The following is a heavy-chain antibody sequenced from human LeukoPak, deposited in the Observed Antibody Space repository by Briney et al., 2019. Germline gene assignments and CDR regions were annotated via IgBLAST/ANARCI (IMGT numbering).Heavy chain of an antibody. J-gene: IGHJ6*02. CDR2: IIPILGIA. V-gene: IGHV1-69*04. D-gene: IGHD3-10*01. CDR1: GGTFSSYA. Sequence: GASVKVSCKASGGTFSSYAISWVRQAPGQGLEWMGRIIPILGIANYAQKFQGRVTITADKSTSTAYKELSSLRSEDTAVYYCAREYGSGSYYYYYGMDVWGQGTTVTVSS. CDR3: AREYGSGSYYYYYGMDV.